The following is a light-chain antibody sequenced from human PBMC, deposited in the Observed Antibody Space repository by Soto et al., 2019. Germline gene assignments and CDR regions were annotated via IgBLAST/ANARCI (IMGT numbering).Light chain of an antibody. CDR3: SSYKYDTVIPFV. J-gene: IGLJ1*01. Sequence: VLTXPASVSGSPGQSISISCTGTSSDIGDYNFVSWYQHHPGKAPKVIIYEVSNRPSGVSHRFAGSKSGNTASLTISGLQTEDEADYYCSSYKYDTVIPFVFGSGTKVTVL. V-gene: IGLV2-14*01. CDR1: SSDIGDYNF. CDR2: EVS.